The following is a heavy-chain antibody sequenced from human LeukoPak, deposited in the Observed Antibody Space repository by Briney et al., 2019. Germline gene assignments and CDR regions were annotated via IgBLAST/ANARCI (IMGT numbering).Heavy chain of an antibody. CDR2: IYHSGST. V-gene: IGHV4-38-2*01. CDR3: ARTYYYDSSGRAKVRFDP. Sequence: PSETLSLTCAVSGYSISSGYYWGWIRQPPGKGLEWIGSIYHSGSTYYNPSLKSRVTISVDTSKNKFSLKLSSVTAADTAVYYCARTYYYDSSGRAKVRFDPWGQGTLVTVSS. D-gene: IGHD3-22*01. J-gene: IGHJ5*02. CDR1: GYSISSGYY.